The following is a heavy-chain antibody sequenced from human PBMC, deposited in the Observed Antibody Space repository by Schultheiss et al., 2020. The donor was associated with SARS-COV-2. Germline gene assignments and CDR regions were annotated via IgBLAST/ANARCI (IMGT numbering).Heavy chain of an antibody. V-gene: IGHV1-18*04. D-gene: IGHD2-8*01. J-gene: IGHJ4*02. Sequence: ASVKVSCKASGYTFTGYYMHWVRLAPGQGLEWMGWISAYNGETFYAQKLQGRVTMTTDTSTSTAYMELRSLRSDDTAVYYCARALYCTNGVCYTEPFDYWGQGTLVTVSS. CDR2: ISAYNGET. CDR1: GYTFTGYY. CDR3: ARALYCTNGVCYTEPFDY.